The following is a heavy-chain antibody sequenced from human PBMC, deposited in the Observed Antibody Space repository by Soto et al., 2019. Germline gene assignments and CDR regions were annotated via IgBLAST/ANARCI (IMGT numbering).Heavy chain of an antibody. D-gene: IGHD3-22*01. V-gene: IGHV4-31*03. CDR1: GGSISSGGYY. CDR3: VSQGGYYDSSGATMDV. Sequence: PSETLSLTCTVSGGSISSGGYYWSWIRQHPGKGLEWIGYIYYSGSTYYNPSLKSRVTISVGTSKNQFSLKLSSVTAADTAVYYCVSQGGYYDSSGATMDVWGQGTTVTVSS. J-gene: IGHJ6*02. CDR2: IYYSGST.